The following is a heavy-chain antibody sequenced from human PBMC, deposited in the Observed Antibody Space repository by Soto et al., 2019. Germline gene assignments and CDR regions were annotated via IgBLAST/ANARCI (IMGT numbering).Heavy chain of an antibody. CDR2: INAGFGAT. CDR1: GGTFGRYA. Sequence: QVQLEQSGAEVKKPGSSVKVSCKASGGTFGRYAISWVRRAPGQSLEWMGQINAGFGATDLAQMFQGRVTITADKSTTTVYMELSSLRSEDTAVYYCATDCSGGSCYGASGMDVWGQGTTVTVSS. CDR3: ATDCSGGSCYGASGMDV. J-gene: IGHJ6*02. V-gene: IGHV1-69*06. D-gene: IGHD2-15*01.